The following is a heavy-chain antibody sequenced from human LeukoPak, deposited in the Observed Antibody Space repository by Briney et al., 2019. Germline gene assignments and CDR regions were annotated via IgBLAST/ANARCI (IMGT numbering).Heavy chain of an antibody. V-gene: IGHV1-69*06. CDR1: GYTFTAYY. CDR2: IIPVFDRP. Sequence: GASVKLSCKASGYTFTAYYMHWVRQAPGQGLEWMGGIIPVFDRPTYAQKFEGRVTITADKSTNTTYMEISSLTSDDTAVYYCARDAQWELRAFDVWGQGTMVIVSS. CDR3: ARDAQWELRAFDV. D-gene: IGHD1-26*01. J-gene: IGHJ3*01.